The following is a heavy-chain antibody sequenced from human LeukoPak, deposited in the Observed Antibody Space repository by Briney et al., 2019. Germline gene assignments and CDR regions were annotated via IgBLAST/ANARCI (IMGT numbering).Heavy chain of an antibody. J-gene: IGHJ5*02. Sequence: ASVKVSCKTSGYSFTSYGISWVRQAPGQGLGWMGYISAYNGKTTSAQKFQGRLTMTTDRSTSTAYMELRSLRSDDTAVYYCARSLDFWSENPWGQGTVVTVSS. V-gene: IGHV1-18*01. CDR1: GYSFTSYG. D-gene: IGHD3-3*01. CDR3: ARSLDFWSENP. CDR2: ISAYNGKT.